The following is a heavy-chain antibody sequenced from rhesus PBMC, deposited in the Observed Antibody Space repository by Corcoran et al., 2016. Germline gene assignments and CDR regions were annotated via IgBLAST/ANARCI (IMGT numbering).Heavy chain of an antibody. CDR1: GFTFSSYG. CDR2: INSGGGST. Sequence: EVQLVETGGGLVQPGGSLKLSCAASGFTFSSYGLGWARQAPGKGLEWVSAINSGGGSTYYADSVKGRFTISRDNSKNTLSLQMNSLRAEDTAVYYCAKDRRGLYSGYSFDYWGQGVLVTVSS. D-gene: IGHD5-24*01. V-gene: IGHV3S5*01. J-gene: IGHJ4*01. CDR3: AKDRRGLYSGYSFDY.